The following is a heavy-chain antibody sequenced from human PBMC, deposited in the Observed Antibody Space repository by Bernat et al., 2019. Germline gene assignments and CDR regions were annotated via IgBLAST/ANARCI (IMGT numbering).Heavy chain of an antibody. CDR3: AREGIAVAGSFDY. CDR1: GGSLSGYY. CDR2: INHSGST. V-gene: IGHV4-34*01. J-gene: IGHJ4*02. D-gene: IGHD6-19*01. Sequence: QVQLQQWGAGLLKPSETLSLTCAVYGGSLSGYYWSWIRQPPGKGLEWIGEINHSGSTNYNPSLKRRVTISVDTSKNQFALKLSSVTAADTAVYYCAREGIAVAGSFDYWGQGTRVTVSS.